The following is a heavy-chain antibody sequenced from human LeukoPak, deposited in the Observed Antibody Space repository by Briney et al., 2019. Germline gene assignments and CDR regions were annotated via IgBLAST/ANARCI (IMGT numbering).Heavy chain of an antibody. CDR3: ANQDSTEYSYYFDF. J-gene: IGHJ4*02. D-gene: IGHD2/OR15-2a*01. V-gene: IGHV3-30*02. CDR1: GFTFSSYS. Sequence: PGGSLRLSCAASGFTFSSYSMNWVRQAPGKGLEWVSFIRYDGSNKYYADSVRGRLTISRDNSKNTLYLQMNSLRAEDTAVYYCANQDSTEYSYYFDFWGQGTLVTVSS. CDR2: IRYDGSNK.